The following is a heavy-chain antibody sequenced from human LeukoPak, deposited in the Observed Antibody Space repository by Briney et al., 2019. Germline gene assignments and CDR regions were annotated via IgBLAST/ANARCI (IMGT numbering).Heavy chain of an antibody. Sequence: GGSLRLSCAASGFTFSSYAMSWFRQAPGKGLEWVGFIRSKAYGGTTEYAASVKGRFTISRDDSKSIAYLQMNSLKTEDTAVYYCTRDHWFDPWGQGTLVTVSS. V-gene: IGHV3-49*03. CDR1: GFTFSSYA. J-gene: IGHJ5*02. CDR3: TRDHWFDP. CDR2: IRSKAYGGTT.